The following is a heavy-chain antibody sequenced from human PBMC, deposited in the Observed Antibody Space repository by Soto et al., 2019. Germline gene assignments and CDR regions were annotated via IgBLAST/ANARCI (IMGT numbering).Heavy chain of an antibody. D-gene: IGHD3-22*01. CDR1: GYTFTSYG. Sequence: ASVKVSCKASGYTFTSYGISWVRQAPGQGLEWMGWISAYNGNTNYAQKLQGRGTMTTDTSTSTAYMELRSLRSDDTAVYYCARAQGGYYDSSGYYYGYWGQGTLVTVSS. V-gene: IGHV1-18*01. CDR3: ARAQGGYYDSSGYYYGY. CDR2: ISAYNGNT. J-gene: IGHJ4*02.